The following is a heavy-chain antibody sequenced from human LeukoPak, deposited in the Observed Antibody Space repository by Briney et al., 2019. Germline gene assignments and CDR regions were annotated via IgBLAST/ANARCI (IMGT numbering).Heavy chain of an antibody. V-gene: IGHV3-72*01. CDR2: IRNKADVYTT. Sequence: GGSLRLSCAASGFTFSRRYMDWVRQSPGQGLEWVGLIRNKADVYTTIYAASVKGRFTISRDDSKNSVYLQMDSLKTEDTAVYYCGDLGSVGTDHWGQGTLVTVSS. J-gene: IGHJ4*02. CDR1: GFTFSRRY. D-gene: IGHD3-10*01. CDR3: GDLGSVGTDH.